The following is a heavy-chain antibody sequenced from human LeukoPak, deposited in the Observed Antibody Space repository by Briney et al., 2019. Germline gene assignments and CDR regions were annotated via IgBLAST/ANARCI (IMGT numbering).Heavy chain of an antibody. CDR3: ARDQDSGTLDY. Sequence: ASVKVSCKASGYTFTSYYMHWVRQAPGQGLEWMGILNPSGGSTSYAQKFQGRVTMTRDMSTSTVYMELSSLRSEDTAVYYCARDQDSGTLDYWGQGTLVTVSS. J-gene: IGHJ4*02. CDR1: GYTFTSYY. D-gene: IGHD2-15*01. V-gene: IGHV1-46*01. CDR2: LNPSGGST.